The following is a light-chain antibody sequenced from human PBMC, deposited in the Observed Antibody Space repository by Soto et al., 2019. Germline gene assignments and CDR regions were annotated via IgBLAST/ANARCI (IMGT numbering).Light chain of an antibody. Sequence: EIVLTQSPATLSLSPGERDTLSCRASQSVSSYLAWYQQKHGQAPRLLIYDASNRATGIPARFSGSGSGTDFTLTISSLEPEDFAVYYCQQYNNWHPWTFGQGTKVEIK. CDR1: QSVSSY. J-gene: IGKJ1*01. V-gene: IGKV3-11*01. CDR3: QQYNNWHPWT. CDR2: DAS.